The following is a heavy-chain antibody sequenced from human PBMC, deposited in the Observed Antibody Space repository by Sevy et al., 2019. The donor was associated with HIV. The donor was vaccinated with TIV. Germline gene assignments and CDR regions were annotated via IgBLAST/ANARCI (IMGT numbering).Heavy chain of an antibody. CDR2: IWKDGSKK. CDR3: ARDKLAGDRGGYYYYGMDV. D-gene: IGHD1-1*01. Sequence: GGSLRLSCAASGFTFSTYGRNWVRQAPGKGLGGVAVIWKDGSKKYYADSVKGRFTISRDNSKNTLYLQMNSLRAEDTAVYYFARDKLAGDRGGYYYYGMDVWGQGTTVTVSS. J-gene: IGHJ6*02. CDR1: GFTFSTYG. V-gene: IGHV3-33*01.